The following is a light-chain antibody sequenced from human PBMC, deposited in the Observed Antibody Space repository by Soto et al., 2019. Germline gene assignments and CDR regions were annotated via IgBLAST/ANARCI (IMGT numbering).Light chain of an antibody. CDR1: SSDVGSYNL. CDR2: EGS. Sequence: QSALTQPASVSGSPGQSITISCTGTSSDVGSYNLVSWYQQHPGKAPKLMIYEGSKRPSGVSNRFSGYKSGNTASLTISGLQAEDEGDYYCCSYAGSSTFDVVFGGGTKLTVL. CDR3: CSYAGSSTFDVV. V-gene: IGLV2-23*01. J-gene: IGLJ2*01.